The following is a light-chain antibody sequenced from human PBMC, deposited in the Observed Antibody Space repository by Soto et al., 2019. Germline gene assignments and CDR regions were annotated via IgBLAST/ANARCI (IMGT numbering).Light chain of an antibody. V-gene: IGLV2-18*02. CDR1: SSDVGGYNR. Sequence: QSALTQPPSVSGSPGQSVTISCTGSSSDVGGYNRVSWYQQPPGTAPKLMIYEVTNRASGVPDRFSGSKSGNTASLTISGLQAEDEADYYCSSYASSITVLFGGGTQLTVL. J-gene: IGLJ3*02. CDR2: EVT. CDR3: SSYASSITVL.